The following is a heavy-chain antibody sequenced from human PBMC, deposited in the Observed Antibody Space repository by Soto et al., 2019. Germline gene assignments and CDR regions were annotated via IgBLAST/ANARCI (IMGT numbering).Heavy chain of an antibody. V-gene: IGHV4-59*11. CDR3: ARSGATPMV. CDR1: GGSISTHN. CDR2: IHYSGST. D-gene: IGHD5-18*01. J-gene: IGHJ4*02. Sequence: PSETRSLTCTVSGGSISTHNWIWSRQPPGKGLEWIGYIHYSGSTNYNPSLKSRVTISLDTSKNQFSLKLSSVTAADTAVYYCARSGATPMVWGQGTLVTVSS.